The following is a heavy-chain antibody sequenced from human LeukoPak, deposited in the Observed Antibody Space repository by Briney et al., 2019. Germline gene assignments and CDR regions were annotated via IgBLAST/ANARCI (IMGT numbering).Heavy chain of an antibody. CDR3: VRDSDQAPDY. Sequence: ASVKVSCKTSGYIFTNYGVSWVRQAPGQGLEWMGWINVYNGHTIYAQEFQGRVTLTTDTSTSTAHMDLRSLRSDDTAVYYCVRDSDQAPDYWGQGTLVTVSS. CDR2: INVYNGHT. D-gene: IGHD3-10*01. CDR1: GYIFTNYG. J-gene: IGHJ4*02. V-gene: IGHV1-18*01.